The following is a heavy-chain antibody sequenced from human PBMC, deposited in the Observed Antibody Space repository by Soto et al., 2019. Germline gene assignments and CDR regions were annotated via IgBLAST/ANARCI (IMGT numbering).Heavy chain of an antibody. J-gene: IGHJ4*02. CDR3: AGGCSGGSCYDY. CDR2: IYYSGST. D-gene: IGHD2-15*01. Sequence: SETLSLTCTVSGGSISSYYWSWIRQPPGKGLEWIGYIYYSGSTNYNPSLKSRVTISVDTSKNQFSLKLSSVTAADTAVYYCAGGCSGGSCYDYWGQGTLVTVSS. V-gene: IGHV4-59*01. CDR1: GGSISSYY.